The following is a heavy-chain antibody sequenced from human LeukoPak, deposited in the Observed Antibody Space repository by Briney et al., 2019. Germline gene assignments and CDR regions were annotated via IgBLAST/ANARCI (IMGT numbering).Heavy chain of an antibody. V-gene: IGHV3-53*01. J-gene: IGHJ4*02. D-gene: IGHD4-23*01. CDR3: ARSLGGNPDY. CDR2: IYSGSNT. CDR1: GFTVSSRY. Sequence: PGGSLRLSCVLSGFTVSSRYMAWVRQAPGKGLEWVSVIYSGSNTYYADSVKGRFTISRDNSENTVYLQMNSLRAEDTAVYYCARSLGGNPDYWGQGTLVTVSS.